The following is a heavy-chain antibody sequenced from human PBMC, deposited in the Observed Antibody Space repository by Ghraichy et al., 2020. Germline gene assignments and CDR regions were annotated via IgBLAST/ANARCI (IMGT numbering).Heavy chain of an antibody. CDR1: GFTFSTFA. CDR3: VKGDYCDTSRGCYHYGLGV. J-gene: IGHJ6*01. Sequence: GGSLRLSCEASGFTFSTFAMSWVRQAPGKGLEWVSGLSGSGGSTYYAGSVKGRFTISRDNSRNTLTLQRNSLRAEDSAVYYCVKGDYCDTSRGCYHYGLGVWGQGTTVTVSS. D-gene: IGHD3-22*01. V-gene: IGHV3-23*01. CDR2: LSGSGGST.